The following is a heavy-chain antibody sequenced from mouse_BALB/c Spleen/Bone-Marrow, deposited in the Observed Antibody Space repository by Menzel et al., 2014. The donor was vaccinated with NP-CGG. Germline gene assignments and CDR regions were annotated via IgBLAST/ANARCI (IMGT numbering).Heavy chain of an antibody. V-gene: IGHV1-9*01. D-gene: IGHD2-4*01. CDR2: ILPGSGST. J-gene: IGHJ2*01. CDR1: GYTFSSYW. CDR3: ARRGLRRGYYFDY. Sequence: VKLQESGAELMKPGASVKLSCKATGYTFSSYWIEWVKQRPGHGLEWIGEILPGSGSTNYNEKFKGKATFTADTSSNTAYMQLSSLTSEDSAVYYCARRGLRRGYYFDYWGQGTTLTVSS.